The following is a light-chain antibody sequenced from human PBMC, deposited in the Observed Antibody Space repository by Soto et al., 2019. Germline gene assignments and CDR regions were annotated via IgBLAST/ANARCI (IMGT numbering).Light chain of an antibody. J-gene: IGLJ1*01. V-gene: IGLV2-8*01. Sequence: QSALTQPPSASGSPGQSVTISCSGTSSDVGGYNYVSWHQQHPGKAPKLMIYEVSKRPSGVPDRFSGSKSGNTASLIVSGLQVEDEADYYCSSYAGSNNFVFGTGTKVTVL. CDR3: SSYAGSNNFV. CDR1: SSDVGGYNY. CDR2: EVS.